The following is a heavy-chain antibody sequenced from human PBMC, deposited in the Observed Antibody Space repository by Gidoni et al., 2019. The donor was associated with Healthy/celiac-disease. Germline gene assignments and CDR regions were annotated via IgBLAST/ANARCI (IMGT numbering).Heavy chain of an antibody. CDR3: ARDSNSYGYGYYYGMDV. CDR2: ISSSGSTI. J-gene: IGHJ6*02. D-gene: IGHD5-18*01. V-gene: IGHV3-48*03. CDR1: GFTFSSYE. Sequence: EVQLVESGGGLVQPGGSLRLSCAASGFTFSSYEMNWVRQAPGKGLEWVSYISSSGSTIYYADSVKGRFTISRDNAKNSLYLQMNSLRAEDTAVYYCARDSNSYGYGYYYGMDVWGQGTTVTVSS.